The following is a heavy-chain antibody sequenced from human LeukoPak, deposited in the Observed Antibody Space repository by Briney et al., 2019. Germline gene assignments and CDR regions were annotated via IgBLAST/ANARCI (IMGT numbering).Heavy chain of an antibody. V-gene: IGHV4-34*01. J-gene: IGHJ5*02. CDR2: INHSGST. Sequence: SETLSLTCAVYGGSFSGYYWSWIRQPPGKGLVWIGEINHSGSTNYNPSLKSRVTISVDTSKNQFSLKLSSVTAADTAVYYCARGLRYYDFWSGYPGAWFDPWGQGTLVTVSS. CDR3: ARGLRYYDFWSGYPGAWFDP. CDR1: GGSFSGYY. D-gene: IGHD3-3*01.